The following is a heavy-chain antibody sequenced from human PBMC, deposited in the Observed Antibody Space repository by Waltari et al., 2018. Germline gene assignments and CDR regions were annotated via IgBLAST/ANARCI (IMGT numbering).Heavy chain of an antibody. D-gene: IGHD3-10*01. CDR1: GFLFTASC. Sequence: EVALVQSGPEVKKAGESLKISCSTSGFLFTASCVMWFRPLPGQVMQWMGAIYPYDPVTTFNPSFQCQVTFSVDKSIDTAFRHWNSLKTSDTATYYCAKTLIGGGSGYRFGLDVWGQGT. CDR2: IYPYDPVT. J-gene: IGHJ6*02. V-gene: IGHV5-51*01. CDR3: AKTLIGGGSGYRFGLDV.